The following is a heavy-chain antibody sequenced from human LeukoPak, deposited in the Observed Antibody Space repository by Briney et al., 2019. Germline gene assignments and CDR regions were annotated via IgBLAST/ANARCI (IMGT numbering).Heavy chain of an antibody. J-gene: IGHJ4*02. V-gene: IGHV3-30*02. D-gene: IGHD1-26*01. CDR3: AKDRGSGSYYDY. CDR1: GFTFSSYG. Sequence: GGSLRLSCAASGFTFSSYGMHWVRQAPGKGLEWVAFIRYDGSNKYYADSVKGRFTISGDNSKNTLYLQMNSLRAEDTAVYYCAKDRGSGSYYDYWGQGTLVTVSS. CDR2: IRYDGSNK.